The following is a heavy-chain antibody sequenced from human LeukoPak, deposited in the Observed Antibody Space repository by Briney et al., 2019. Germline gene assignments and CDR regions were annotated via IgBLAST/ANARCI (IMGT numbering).Heavy chain of an antibody. D-gene: IGHD5-18*01. CDR2: IKKDGSEK. J-gene: IGHJ4*02. V-gene: IGHV3-7*04. Sequence: GGSLRLSCAASGFTFSSNWMSWVRQAPGKGLEWVASIKKDGSEKYYVDSVKGRFTISRDDAKNSLYLQMNSLRAEDTAVYYCARDKPHYSHDYWGQGTLVTVAS. CDR3: ARDKPHYSHDY. CDR1: GFTFSSNW.